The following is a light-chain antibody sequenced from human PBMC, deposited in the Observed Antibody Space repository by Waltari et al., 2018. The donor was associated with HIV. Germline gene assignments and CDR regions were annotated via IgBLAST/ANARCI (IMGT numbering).Light chain of an antibody. CDR2: EVN. J-gene: IGLJ3*02. CDR1: SSDVGDYNY. CDR3: SSYVGSNRV. Sequence: QSALTQPPSASGSPGQSVTISCTGISSDVGDYNYVSWYQQHPGKAPQLMIYEVNKRPSVVPDRFSGSKSGNTASLTVSGLQAEDEADYYCSSYVGSNRVFGGGTKLTVL. V-gene: IGLV2-8*01.